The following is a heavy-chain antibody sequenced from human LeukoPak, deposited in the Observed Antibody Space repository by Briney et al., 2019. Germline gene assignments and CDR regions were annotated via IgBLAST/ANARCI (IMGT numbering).Heavy chain of an antibody. V-gene: IGHV4-59*01. J-gene: IGHJ3*02. CDR2: IYYRGST. D-gene: IGHD6-19*01. CDR3: AREGSGWDHFAFDI. CDR1: GGSISSDY. Sequence: PSETLSLTCTVSGGSISSDYWSWIRQPPGKGLEWIGYIYYRGSTNYNPSLKSRVTISVDTSKNQFSLKLSSVTAADTAVYYCAREGSGWDHFAFDIWGQGTMVTVSS.